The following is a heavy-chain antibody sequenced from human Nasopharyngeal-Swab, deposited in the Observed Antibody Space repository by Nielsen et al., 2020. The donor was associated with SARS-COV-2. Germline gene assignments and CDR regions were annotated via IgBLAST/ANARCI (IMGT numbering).Heavy chain of an antibody. Sequence: ASVKVSCKASGYTFTSYDINWVRQATGQGLEWMRWMNPNSGNTGYAQKFQGRVTMTRNTSISTAYMELSSLRSEDTAVYYCARGHQYQLLFHYYYYMDVWGKGTTVTVSS. D-gene: IGHD2-2*01. CDR2: MNPNSGNT. CDR3: ARGHQYQLLFHYYYYMDV. CDR1: GYTFTSYD. V-gene: IGHV1-8*01. J-gene: IGHJ6*03.